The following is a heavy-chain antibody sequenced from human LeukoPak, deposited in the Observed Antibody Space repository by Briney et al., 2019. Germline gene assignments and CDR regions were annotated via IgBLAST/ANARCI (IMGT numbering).Heavy chain of an antibody. J-gene: IGHJ5*02. V-gene: IGHV3-33*06. CDR2: IWYDGSNK. CDR3: AKGRSPSAMVNVGTFDP. CDR1: GFTFSSYG. D-gene: IGHD5-18*01. Sequence: PGRYLRLSCAASGFTFSSYGMHWVRQAPGKGLEGVAVIWYDGSNKYYADSVKGRFTISRDNSKNTLYLQMNSLRAEDTAVYYCAKGRSPSAMVNVGTFDPWGQGTLVTVSS.